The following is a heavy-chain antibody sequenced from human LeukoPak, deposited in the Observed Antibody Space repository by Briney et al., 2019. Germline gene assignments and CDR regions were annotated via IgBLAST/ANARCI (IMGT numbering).Heavy chain of an antibody. V-gene: IGHV3-7*01. Sequence: GGSLRLSCAASRFTFSSYWMNWVRQAPGKGLEWVANIKRDGNEKNYVDSVKGRFSISRDNAKNSLYLQMDSLRAEDTAVYYCAKEGAYPIITYDSWGQGALVTVSS. D-gene: IGHD3-10*01. CDR1: RFTFSSYW. CDR3: AKEGAYPIITYDS. J-gene: IGHJ5*01. CDR2: IKRDGNEK.